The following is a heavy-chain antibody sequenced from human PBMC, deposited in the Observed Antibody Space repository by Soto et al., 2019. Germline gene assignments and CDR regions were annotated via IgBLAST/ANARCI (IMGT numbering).Heavy chain of an antibody. V-gene: IGHV6-1*01. J-gene: IGHJ4*02. Sequence: PSETLSLTCAVSGESVSSNSAAWNWIRQSLSRGLEWLGRTYFRSKWYNEYAASVKSRITINADTSKNQFSLQLNSVTPEDTAVYYCARSPGEVDYWGQGTLVTVSS. CDR3: ARSPGEVDY. CDR1: GESVSSNSAA. D-gene: IGHD2-21*01. CDR2: TYFRSKWYN.